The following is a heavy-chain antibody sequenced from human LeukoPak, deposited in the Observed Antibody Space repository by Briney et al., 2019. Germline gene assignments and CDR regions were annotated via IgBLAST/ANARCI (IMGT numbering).Heavy chain of an antibody. CDR1: GYSFTGYY. J-gene: IGHJ6*03. CDR2: INPDDGVS. CDR3: ARGPNHYYYMDF. Sequence: GASVKVSCKASGYSFTGYYIHWVRQAPGQGLEWMGWINPDDGVSKSAQKLQGRVTMTRDKSINTVYMELSGLTSDDTALYYCARGPNHYYYMDFWGKRTTVSVSS. V-gene: IGHV1-2*02. D-gene: IGHD2-8*01.